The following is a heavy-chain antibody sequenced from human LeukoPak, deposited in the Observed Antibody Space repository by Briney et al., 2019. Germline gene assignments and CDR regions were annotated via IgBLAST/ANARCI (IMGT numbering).Heavy chain of an antibody. CDR1: GFTFTNYW. V-gene: IGHV3-7*01. Sequence: PGGSLRLPCAVSGFTFTNYWMTWVRQAPGKGLEWVANIGQDGTDKYYVDSVVGRFTIPRDNAQNLLYLHMNSLRAEDTGVYYCAKSGGFFDTWGQGTLVTVSS. CDR2: IGQDGTDK. J-gene: IGHJ4*02. CDR3: AKSGGFFDT. D-gene: IGHD3-9*01.